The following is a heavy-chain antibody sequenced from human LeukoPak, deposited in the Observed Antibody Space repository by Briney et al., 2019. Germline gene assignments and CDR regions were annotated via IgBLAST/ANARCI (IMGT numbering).Heavy chain of an antibody. Sequence: SETLSLTCIVSGGSISSSSYYWGWIRQPPGKGLEWIGSIYYSGSTYYNPSLKSRVTISVDTSKNQFSLKLSSVTAADTAVYYCARRSTYYDFWSGYDYWGQGTLVTVSS. J-gene: IGHJ4*02. V-gene: IGHV4-39*01. D-gene: IGHD3-3*01. CDR3: ARRSTYYDFWSGYDY. CDR1: GGSISSSSYY. CDR2: IYYSGST.